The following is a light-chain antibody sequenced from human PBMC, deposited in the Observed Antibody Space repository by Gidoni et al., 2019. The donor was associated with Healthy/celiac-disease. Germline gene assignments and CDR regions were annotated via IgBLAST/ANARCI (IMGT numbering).Light chain of an antibody. J-gene: IGKJ1*01. V-gene: IGKV1-33*01. CDR3: QQYDKPPWT. Sequence: IQITPSPSSLSASVGDRVTITCQASQDISNYLNWYQQKPGKAPKLLIYEASTLETWVPSRFSGSGSGTDFTFTISSLQPEDIAKYYCQQYDKPPWTFGQGTKVEIK. CDR1: QDISNY. CDR2: EAS.